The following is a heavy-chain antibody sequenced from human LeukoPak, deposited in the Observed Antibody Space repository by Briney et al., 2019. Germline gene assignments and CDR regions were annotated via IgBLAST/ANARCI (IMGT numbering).Heavy chain of an antibody. D-gene: IGHD6-19*01. CDR1: GGSISSYY. CDR2: IYYSAST. J-gene: IGHJ4*02. Sequence: SETLSLTCTVSGGSISSYYWSWIRQPPGKGLEWIGYIYYSASTNYNPSLTSRVTISVDTSKNQFSLKLSSVTAADTAVYYCARDASSGWFLDYWGQGTLVTVSS. CDR3: ARDASSGWFLDY. V-gene: IGHV4-59*01.